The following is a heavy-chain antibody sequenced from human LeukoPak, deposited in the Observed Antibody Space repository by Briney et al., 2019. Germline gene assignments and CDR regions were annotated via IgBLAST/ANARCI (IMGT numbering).Heavy chain of an antibody. V-gene: IGHV4-30-2*01. Sequence: HSETLSLTCAVSGGSISSGGYSWSWIRQPPGKGLEWIGYIYHSGSTYYNPSLKSRVTISVDTSKNQFSLKLSSVTAADTAVYYCAGHHPRNTVDFWGQGTLVTVSS. CDR2: IYHSGST. CDR1: GGSISSGGYS. J-gene: IGHJ4*02. CDR3: AGHHPRNTVDF. D-gene: IGHD2/OR15-2a*01.